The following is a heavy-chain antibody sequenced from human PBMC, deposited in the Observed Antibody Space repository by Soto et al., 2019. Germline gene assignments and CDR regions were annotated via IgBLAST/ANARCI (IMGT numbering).Heavy chain of an antibody. CDR1: GFTFSSYW. Sequence: GGSLRLSCAASGFTFSSYWMHWVRQAPGKGLVWVSRINSDGSSTSYADSVKGRFTISRDNAKNTLYLQMNSLRAEDTAVYYCARGWDIVVVPAAIGAYWGQGTLVTVSS. CDR2: INSDGSST. J-gene: IGHJ4*02. D-gene: IGHD2-2*02. CDR3: ARGWDIVVVPAAIGAY. V-gene: IGHV3-74*01.